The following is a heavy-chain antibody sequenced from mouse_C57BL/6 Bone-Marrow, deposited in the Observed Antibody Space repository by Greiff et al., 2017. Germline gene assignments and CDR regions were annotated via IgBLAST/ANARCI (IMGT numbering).Heavy chain of an antibody. D-gene: IGHD2-3*01. CDR2: INPGSGGT. Sequence: QVQLKESGAELVRPGTSVKVSCKASGYAFTNYLIEWVKQRPGQGLEWIGVINPGSGGTNYNEKFKGKATLTADKSSSTAYMQLSSLTSDDAAVYFCAGGGGWPAWFAYWGQGTLVTVSA. V-gene: IGHV1-54*01. CDR3: AGGGGWPAWFAY. CDR1: GYAFTNYL. J-gene: IGHJ3*01.